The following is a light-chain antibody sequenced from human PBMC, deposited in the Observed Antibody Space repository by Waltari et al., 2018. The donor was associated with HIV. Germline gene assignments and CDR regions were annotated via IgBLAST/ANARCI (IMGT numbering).Light chain of an antibody. Sequence: QPVLTQLPSVSGTPGQPVTISCSGSASNIGPSSVYWYQVLPGTTPRLLIFSDHERPSVVPCRFSGSKSGASASLTIFGLRSEDEADYYCSTWDKTQSAQVFGGGTKLTVL. CDR3: STWDKTQSAQV. CDR1: ASNIGPSS. J-gene: IGLJ3*02. V-gene: IGLV1-47*01. CDR2: SDH.